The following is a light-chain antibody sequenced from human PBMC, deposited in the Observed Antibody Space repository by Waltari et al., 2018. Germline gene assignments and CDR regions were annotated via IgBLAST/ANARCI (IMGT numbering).Light chain of an antibody. J-gene: IGKJ2*01. CDR1: QDISQY. Sequence: CQASQDISQYLNWYQQKPGKAPKLLIYDASKLQMGVPSRFSGSGYGTHFTLTINSLQPEDFATYFCQQYDSLPYTFGQGTNLEIK. V-gene: IGKV1-33*01. CDR2: DAS. CDR3: QQYDSLPYT.